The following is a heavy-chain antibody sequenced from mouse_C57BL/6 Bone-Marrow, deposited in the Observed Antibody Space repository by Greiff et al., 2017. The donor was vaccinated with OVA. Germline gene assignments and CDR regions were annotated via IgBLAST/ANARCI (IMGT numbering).Heavy chain of an antibody. CDR1: GYAFSSSW. CDR3: ARMGYGSSPYYFDY. J-gene: IGHJ2*01. V-gene: IGHV1-82*01. CDR2: IYPGDGDT. D-gene: IGHD1-1*01. Sequence: QVQLQQSGPELVKPGASVKISCKASGYAFSSSWMNWVKQRPGKGLEWIGRIYPGDGDTNYNGKFKGKATLTADKSSSTAYMQLSSLTSEDSAVYFCARMGYGSSPYYFDYWGQGTTLTVSS.